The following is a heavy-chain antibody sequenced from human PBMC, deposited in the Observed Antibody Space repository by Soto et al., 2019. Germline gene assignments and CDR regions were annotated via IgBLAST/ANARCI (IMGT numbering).Heavy chain of an antibody. Sequence: KPSETLSLTCTVSGGSISSGDYYWSWIRQPPGKGLEWIGYIYYSGSTYYNPSLKSRVTISVDTSKNQFSLKLSSVTAADTAVYYCDRDFLWYCSSTSCPRGWFDPWGQGTLVTVSS. D-gene: IGHD2-2*01. V-gene: IGHV4-30-4*01. CDR2: IYYSGST. J-gene: IGHJ5*02. CDR1: GGSISSGDYY. CDR3: DRDFLWYCSSTSCPRGWFDP.